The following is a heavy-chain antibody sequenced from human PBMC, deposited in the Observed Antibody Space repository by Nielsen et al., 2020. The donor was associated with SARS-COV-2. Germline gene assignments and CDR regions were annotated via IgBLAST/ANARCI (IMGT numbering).Heavy chain of an antibody. V-gene: IGHV5-10-1*01. CDR2: IDPSDSYT. CDR3: ARGVDLGSGSYLY. Sequence: GGSLRLSCKGSGYSFTSYWISWVRQMPGKGLEWMGRIDPSDSYTNYSPSFQGHVTISADKSISTAYLQWSSLKASDTAMYYRARGVDLGSGSYLYWGQGTLVTVSS. CDR1: GYSFTSYW. D-gene: IGHD3-10*01. J-gene: IGHJ4*02.